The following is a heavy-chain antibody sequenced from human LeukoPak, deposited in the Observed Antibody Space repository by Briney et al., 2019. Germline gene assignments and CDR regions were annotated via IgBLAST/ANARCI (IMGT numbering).Heavy chain of an antibody. CDR3: ARLEHSSGWLVDAFDI. CDR1: GYTFTSYY. D-gene: IGHD6-19*01. V-gene: IGHV1-46*01. Sequence: ASVKVSCKASGYTFTSYYMHWVRQAPGQGLEWMGIINPSGGSTSYAQKFQGRVTMTTDTSTSTVYMELSSLRSEDTAVYYCARLEHSSGWLVDAFDIWGQGTMVTVSS. J-gene: IGHJ3*02. CDR2: INPSGGST.